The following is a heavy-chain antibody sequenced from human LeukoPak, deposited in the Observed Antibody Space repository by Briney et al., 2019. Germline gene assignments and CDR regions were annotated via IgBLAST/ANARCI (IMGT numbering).Heavy chain of an antibody. CDR2: TSAYNGNT. J-gene: IGHJ6*02. Sequence: ASVKVSCKASGYTFTSYGISWVRQAPGQGLEWMGWTSAYNGNTNYAQKLQGRVTMTTDTSTSTAYMELRSLRSDDTAVYYCARDQEGITIFGVVISLPGMDVWGQGTTVTVSS. D-gene: IGHD3-3*01. V-gene: IGHV1-18*01. CDR1: GYTFTSYG. CDR3: ARDQEGITIFGVVISLPGMDV.